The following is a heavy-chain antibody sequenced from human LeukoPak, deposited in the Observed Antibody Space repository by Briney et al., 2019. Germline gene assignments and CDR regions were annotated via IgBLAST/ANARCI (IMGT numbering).Heavy chain of an antibody. D-gene: IGHD2-2*01. Sequence: ASVKVSCKASGYTFTAYHVHWVRQAPGQGLEWMGRINPNSGDTNYAQKFQGRVTMTRDTSVSTAYMELSRLRSDDTAVYYCARDYCSSTSCLFDYWGQGTLVTVSS. CDR2: INPNSGDT. J-gene: IGHJ4*02. CDR3: ARDYCSSTSCLFDY. V-gene: IGHV1-2*06. CDR1: GYTFTAYH.